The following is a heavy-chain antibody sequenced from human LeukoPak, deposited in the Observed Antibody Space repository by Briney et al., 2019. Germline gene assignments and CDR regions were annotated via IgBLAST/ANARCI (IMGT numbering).Heavy chain of an antibody. CDR2: IIPIFGTA. Sequence: SVKVSCKASGGTFSSYAISWVRQAPGQGLEWMGGIIPIFGTANYAQKFQGRVTITANKSTSTAYMELSSLRSEDTAVYYCARDPQDDSSGYYDNWFDPWGQGTLVTVSS. J-gene: IGHJ5*02. V-gene: IGHV1-69*06. D-gene: IGHD3-22*01. CDR1: GGTFSSYA. CDR3: ARDPQDDSSGYYDNWFDP.